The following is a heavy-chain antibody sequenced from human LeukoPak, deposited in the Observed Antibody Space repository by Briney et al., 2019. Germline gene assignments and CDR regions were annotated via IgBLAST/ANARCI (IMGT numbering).Heavy chain of an antibody. V-gene: IGHV4-39*07. CDR2: IYYSGST. D-gene: IGHD1-26*01. Sequence: PSETLSLTCTVSGGSISSSSYYWGWIRQPPGKGLEWIGSIYYSGSTYYNPSLKSRVTISVDTSKNQFSLKLSSVTAADTAVYYCARIRSKLNWFDPWGQGTLVTVSS. CDR3: ARIRSKLNWFDP. CDR1: GGSISSSSYY. J-gene: IGHJ5*02.